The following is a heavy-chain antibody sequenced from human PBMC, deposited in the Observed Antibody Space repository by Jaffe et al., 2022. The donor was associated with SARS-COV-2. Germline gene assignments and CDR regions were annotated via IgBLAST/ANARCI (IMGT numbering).Heavy chain of an antibody. CDR2: IYYSGST. Sequence: QVQLQESGPGLVKPSQTLSLTCTVSGGSISSGSYYWSWIRQPPGKGLEWIGYIYYSGSTNYNPSLKSRVTISVDTSKNQFSLKLSSVTAADTAVYYCARDVQDWNYGGTDYWGQGTLVTVSS. CDR3: ARDVQDWNYGGTDY. V-gene: IGHV4-61*01. D-gene: IGHD1-7*01. J-gene: IGHJ4*02. CDR1: GGSISSGSYY.